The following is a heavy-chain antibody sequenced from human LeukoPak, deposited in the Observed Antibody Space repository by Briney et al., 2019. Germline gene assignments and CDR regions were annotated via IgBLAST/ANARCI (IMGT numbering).Heavy chain of an antibody. V-gene: IGHV3-23*01. CDR2: ISNNGGRT. CDR1: GFSFGSNT. J-gene: IGHJ4*02. Sequence: PGGSLRLSCAGSGFSFGSNTMSWVRQAPGRGLEWVSAISNNGGRTDYADSVKGRFTISRDNSKSTLYLHMDSLRAEDTAVYYCARDEDTSALSEYWGQGTLVTVSS. D-gene: IGHD2/OR15-2a*01. CDR3: ARDEDTSALSEY.